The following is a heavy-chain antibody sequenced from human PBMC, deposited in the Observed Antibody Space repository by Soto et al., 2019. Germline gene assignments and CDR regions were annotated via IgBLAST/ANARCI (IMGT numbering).Heavy chain of an antibody. D-gene: IGHD3-10*01. Sequence: GGSLRLSCAASGFTFGRNAMSWVRQAPGKGLEWVSAISGSGGSTYYADSVKGRFTISRDNSKNTLYLQMNSLRAEDTAVYYCAIVGHLAGSIDIWGQGTMVTVSS. CDR2: ISGSGGST. V-gene: IGHV3-23*01. CDR1: GFTFGRNA. J-gene: IGHJ3*02. CDR3: AIVGHLAGSIDI.